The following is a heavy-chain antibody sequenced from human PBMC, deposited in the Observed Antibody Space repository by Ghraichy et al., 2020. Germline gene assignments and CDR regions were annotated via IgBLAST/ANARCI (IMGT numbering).Heavy chain of an antibody. Sequence: GESLNISCAASGFTFSSYAMSWVRQAPGKGLEWVSAISGSGGSTYYADSVKGRFTISRDNSKNTLYLQMNSLRAEDTAVYYCAKANHSGRPYYFDYWGQGTLVTVSS. V-gene: IGHV3-23*01. CDR3: AKANHSGRPYYFDY. CDR2: ISGSGGST. D-gene: IGHD1-14*01. CDR1: GFTFSSYA. J-gene: IGHJ4*02.